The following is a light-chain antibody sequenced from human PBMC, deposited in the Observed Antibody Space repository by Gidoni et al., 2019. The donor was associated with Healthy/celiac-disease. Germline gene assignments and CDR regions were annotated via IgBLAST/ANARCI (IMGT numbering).Light chain of an antibody. CDR2: GAS. CDR1: QSVSSSY. J-gene: IGKJ4*01. Sequence: EIVLTPSPGTLSLSPGERATLSCRASQSVSSSYLAWYQQKPGKAPRLLIYGASSRATGIPDRFSGSGSGTDFTLTISRLEPEDVAVYYCQQYGSSSLVGGGTKVEIK. V-gene: IGKV3-20*01. CDR3: QQYGSSSL.